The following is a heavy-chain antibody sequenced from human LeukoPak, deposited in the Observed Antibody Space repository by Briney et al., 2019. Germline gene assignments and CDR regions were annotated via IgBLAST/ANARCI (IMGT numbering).Heavy chain of an antibody. V-gene: IGHV3-30*18. Sequence: GGSLRLSCAASGFTFSSYGMHWVRQAPGKGLEWVAVISYDGSNKYYADSVKGRSTISRDNSKNTLYLQMNSLRAEDTAVYYCAKDPAGYCSSTSCYTRRYYYYGMDVWGQGTTVTVSS. CDR1: GFTFSSYG. J-gene: IGHJ6*02. D-gene: IGHD2-2*02. CDR2: ISYDGSNK. CDR3: AKDPAGYCSSTSCYTRRYYYYGMDV.